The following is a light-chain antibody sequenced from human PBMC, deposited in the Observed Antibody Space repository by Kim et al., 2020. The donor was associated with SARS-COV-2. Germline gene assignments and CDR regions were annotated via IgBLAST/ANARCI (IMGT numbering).Light chain of an antibody. CDR1: SSNIGSRT. Sequence: ELTQPPSASGTPGQRVTISCSGSSSNIGSRTVNWYQQLPGTAPKLLIYNDDQRPSGVPDRISGSKSGTSASLAISGLQSDDEADYYCAAWENSLNGPLFGAGNQVAVL. CDR3: AAWENSLNGPL. V-gene: IGLV1-44*01. CDR2: NDD. J-gene: IGLJ2*01.